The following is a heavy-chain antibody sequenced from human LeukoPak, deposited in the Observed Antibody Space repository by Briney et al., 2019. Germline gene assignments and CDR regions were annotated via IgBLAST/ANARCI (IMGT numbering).Heavy chain of an antibody. CDR1: GLTFSSYS. D-gene: IGHD3-22*01. J-gene: IGHJ5*02. CDR3: AKDPQNYYDSSGSWFDP. V-gene: IGHV3-21*04. CDR2: ISGNGNYI. Sequence: GGSLRLSCSVSGLTFSSYSMSWVRQAPGKGLEWVSSISGNGNYIYYADSVRGRFTVSRDNAKNSLYLQMNSLRAEDTALYYCAKDPQNYYDSSGSWFDPWGQGTLVTVSS.